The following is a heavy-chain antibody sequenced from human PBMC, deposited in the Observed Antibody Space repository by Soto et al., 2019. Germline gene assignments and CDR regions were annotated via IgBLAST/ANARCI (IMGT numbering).Heavy chain of an antibody. Sequence: SETLSLTCTVSGGSISSYYWSWIRQPAGKGLEWIGRIYTSGSTNYNPSLKSRVTMSVDTSKNQFSLKLSSVTAADTAVYYCARDTMVRGVISHYYYYYGLDVWGQGTTVT. CDR1: GGSISSYY. CDR3: ARDTMVRGVISHYYYYYGLDV. J-gene: IGHJ6*02. V-gene: IGHV4-4*07. CDR2: IYTSGST. D-gene: IGHD3-10*01.